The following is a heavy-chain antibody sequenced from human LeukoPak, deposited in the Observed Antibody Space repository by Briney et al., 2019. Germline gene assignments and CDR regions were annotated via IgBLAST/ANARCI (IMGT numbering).Heavy chain of an antibody. Sequence: TGRSLRPSCTPAGSSVSDNSPDWGRPAPRKWMGWGSCIRSSSSTMHSEDYVKGRFTISRANAKNSLYLPMNRLRDEDTAVYYCASGLLGRGGGSFDYWGQGTLVTVSS. CDR2: IRSSSSTM. V-gene: IGHV3-48*02. CDR1: GSSVSDNS. J-gene: IGHJ4*02. D-gene: IGHD3-10*01. CDR3: ASGLLGRGGGSFDY.